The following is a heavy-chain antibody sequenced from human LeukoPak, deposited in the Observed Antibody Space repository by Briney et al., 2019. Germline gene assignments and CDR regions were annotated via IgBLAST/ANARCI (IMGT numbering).Heavy chain of an antibody. CDR1: GGSISSSSYY. D-gene: IGHD4-17*01. CDR3: ARARKSTTVTTIDAFDI. CDR2: IYTSGST. Sequence: SETLSLTCTVSGGSISSSSYYWSWIRQPAGKGLEWIGRIYTSGSTNYNPSLKSRVTMSVDTSKNQFSLKLSSVTAADTAVYYCARARKSTTVTTIDAFDIWGQGTMVTVSS. V-gene: IGHV4-61*02. J-gene: IGHJ3*02.